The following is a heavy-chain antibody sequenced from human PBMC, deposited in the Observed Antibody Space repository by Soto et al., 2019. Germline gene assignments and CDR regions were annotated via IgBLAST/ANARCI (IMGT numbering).Heavy chain of an antibody. CDR1: GFSFSANG. J-gene: IGHJ3*01. CDR3: ARDGRESVFDV. V-gene: IGHV3-33*01. CDR2: IWYDGSIK. Sequence: QVQLVESGGGLVQPGGSLRLSCAASGFSFSANGIHWVRQAPGKGLEWVAFIWYDGSIKYYADSVKGRFSISRDNSKNMVWLQVNSLRVEDTAIYYCARDGRESVFDVWGQGTVVTVSS.